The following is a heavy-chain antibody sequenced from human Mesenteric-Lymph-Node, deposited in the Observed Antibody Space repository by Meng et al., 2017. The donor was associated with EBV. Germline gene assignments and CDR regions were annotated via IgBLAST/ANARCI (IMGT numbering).Heavy chain of an antibody. D-gene: IGHD4-17*01. CDR3: ARNGDYNPGLF. J-gene: IGHJ4*02. Sequence: QVQLQESGPGLVKPSGSLSLTCAVSGDSISSNNWWSCVRQPPGKGLEWIGEIHHSGTTNYNPSLKSRVTISVDKSKNQFSLQLTSVTAADTAVYFCARNGDYNPGLFWGQGTLVTVSS. CDR1: GDSISSNNW. CDR2: IHHSGTT. V-gene: IGHV4-4*02.